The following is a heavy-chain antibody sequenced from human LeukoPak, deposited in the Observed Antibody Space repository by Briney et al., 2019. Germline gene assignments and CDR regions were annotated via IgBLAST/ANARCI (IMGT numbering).Heavy chain of an antibody. D-gene: IGHD6-13*01. CDR1: GGSISSGGYY. V-gene: IGHV4-31*03. J-gene: IGHJ5*02. CDR2: IYYSGST. Sequence: PSETLSLTCTVSGGSISSGGYYWSWIRQHPGKGLEWIGYIYYSGSTNYNPSLKSRVTISVDTSKNQFSLKLSSVTAADTAVYYCARETLIFSSSWHLNNWFDPWGQGTLVTVSS. CDR3: ARETLIFSSSWHLNNWFDP.